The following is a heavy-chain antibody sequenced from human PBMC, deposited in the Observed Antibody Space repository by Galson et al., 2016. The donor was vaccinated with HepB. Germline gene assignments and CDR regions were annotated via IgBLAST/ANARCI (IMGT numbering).Heavy chain of an antibody. CDR2: ISYDAKNV. Sequence: SLRLYCAGSGFSLSNSAMHWVRQAPGKGLEWVAKISYDAKNVYYAESLRGRSAISRDYSKNALYLEINSLRVEDTAVYYCAADATTIVTAFDYWGQGTLVTVSS. CDR1: GFSLSNSA. D-gene: IGHD2/OR15-2a*01. CDR3: AADATTIVTAFDY. V-gene: IGHV3-30*03. J-gene: IGHJ4*02.